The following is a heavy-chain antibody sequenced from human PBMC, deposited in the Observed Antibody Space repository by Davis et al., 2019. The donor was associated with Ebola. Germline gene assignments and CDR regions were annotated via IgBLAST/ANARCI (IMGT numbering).Heavy chain of an antibody. CDR2: IIPIFGTA. D-gene: IGHD3-22*01. CDR3: AAGTGRYYYDSSGLLNFDL. CDR1: GGTFSSYA. V-gene: IGHV1-69*05. Sequence: SVKVSCKASGGTFSSYAISWVRQAPGQGLEWMGGIIPIFGTANYAQKFQERVTITRDMSTSTAYMELSSLRSEDTAVYYCAAGTGRYYYDSSGLLNFDLWGRGTLVTVSS. J-gene: IGHJ2*01.